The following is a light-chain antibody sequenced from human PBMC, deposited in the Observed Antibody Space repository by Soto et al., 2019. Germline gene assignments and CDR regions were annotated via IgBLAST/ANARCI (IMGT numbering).Light chain of an antibody. Sequence: QSVLTQPASVSGSPGQSITISCTGTSSDVGGYNYVSWYQQHPGKAPKLMIYDVSNRPSGVSNRFSGPKSGNTASLTISGLQAEDEADYYCSSYTSSSILYVFGTGTKVTVL. CDR1: SSDVGGYNY. V-gene: IGLV2-14*01. J-gene: IGLJ1*01. CDR2: DVS. CDR3: SSYTSSSILYV.